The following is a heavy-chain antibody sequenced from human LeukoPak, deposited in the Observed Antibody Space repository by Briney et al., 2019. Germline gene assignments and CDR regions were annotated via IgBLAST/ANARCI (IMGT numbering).Heavy chain of an antibody. D-gene: IGHD5-24*01. CDR2: INPHSGGT. CDR3: SREGIIGDGYNFFDY. V-gene: IGHV1-2*02. J-gene: IGHJ4*02. CDR1: GYTFIGSY. Sequence: ASVTLSCKASGYTFIGSYMHWLRQAPRQGLEGMVWINPHSGGTNYDPTFQGRVTMSLDTSISPLSLDLTTLTSADTALYYCSREGIIGDGYNFFDYWGQGTLVTVSS.